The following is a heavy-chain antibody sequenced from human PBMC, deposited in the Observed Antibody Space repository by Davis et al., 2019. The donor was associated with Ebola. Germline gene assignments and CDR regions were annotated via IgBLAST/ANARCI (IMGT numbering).Heavy chain of an antibody. CDR3: AKPSLGRAAAGTWFDP. CDR1: GFTFSSYA. V-gene: IGHV3-23*01. D-gene: IGHD6-13*01. Sequence: GGSLRLSCAASGFTFSSYAMSWVRQAPGKGLEWVSAISGSGGSTYYADSVKGRFTISRDNSKNTLYLQINSLRAEDTAVYYCAKPSLGRAAAGTWFDPWGQGTLVTVSS. J-gene: IGHJ5*02. CDR2: ISGSGGST.